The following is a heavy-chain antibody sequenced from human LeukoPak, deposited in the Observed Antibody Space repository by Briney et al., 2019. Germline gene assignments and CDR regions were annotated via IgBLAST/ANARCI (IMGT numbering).Heavy chain of an antibody. J-gene: IGHJ4*02. CDR2: IYYSGST. D-gene: IGHD1-26*01. CDR3: ARDSPRYSGSYHFDY. V-gene: IGHV4-39*07. CDR1: GGSISSSSYY. Sequence: SETLSLTCTVSGGSISSSSYYWGWLRQPQGKGLEWIGSIYYSGSTYYNPSLKSRVTISVDTSKNQFSLKLSSVTAADTAVYYCARDSPRYSGSYHFDYWGQGTLVTVSS.